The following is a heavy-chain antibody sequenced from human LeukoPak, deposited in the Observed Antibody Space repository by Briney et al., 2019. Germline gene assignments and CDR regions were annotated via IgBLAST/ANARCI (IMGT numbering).Heavy chain of an antibody. J-gene: IGHJ4*02. V-gene: IGHV3-33*08. CDR2: IWYGGSNK. CDR1: GFTFSSYG. CDR3: ARVRHLELPGY. D-gene: IGHD1-7*01. Sequence: GGSLRPSCAASGFTFSSYGMHWVCQAPGKGLEWVAVIWYGGSNKYYADSVKGRFTISRDNSKNTLYLQMNSLRAEDTAVYYCARVRHLELPGYWGQGTLVTVSS.